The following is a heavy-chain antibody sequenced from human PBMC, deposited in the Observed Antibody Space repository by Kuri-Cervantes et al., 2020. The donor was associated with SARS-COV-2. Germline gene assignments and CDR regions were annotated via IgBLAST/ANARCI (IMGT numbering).Heavy chain of an antibody. D-gene: IGHD5-18*01. J-gene: IGHJ6*02. V-gene: IGHV4-39*01. CDR1: GGSISSSSYY. CDR3: ARLVRGIQLWSIGNYYYYYGMDA. CDR2: IYYSGST. Sequence: ESLKISCTVSGGSISSSSYYWGWIRQPPGKGLEWIGSIYYSGSTYYNPSLKSRVTISVDTSKNQFSLKLSSVTAADTAVYYCARLVRGIQLWSIGNYYYYYGMDAWGQGTTVTVSS.